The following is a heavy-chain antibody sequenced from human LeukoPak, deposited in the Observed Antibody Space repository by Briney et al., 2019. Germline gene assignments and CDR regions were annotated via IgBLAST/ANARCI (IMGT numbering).Heavy chain of an antibody. J-gene: IGHJ6*02. D-gene: IGHD2-2*01. Sequence: PSETLSLTCTVSGGSTSSYYWSWIRQPPGKGLEWIGYIYYSGSTNYNPSLKSRVTISVDTSKNQFSLKLSSVTAADTAVYYCARVPAKPAADGMDVWGQGTTVTVSS. CDR3: ARVPAKPAADGMDV. V-gene: IGHV4-59*01. CDR2: IYYSGST. CDR1: GGSTSSYY.